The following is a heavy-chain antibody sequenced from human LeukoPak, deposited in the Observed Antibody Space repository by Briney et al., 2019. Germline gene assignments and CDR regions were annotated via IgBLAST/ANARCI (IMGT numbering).Heavy chain of an antibody. CDR3: ARASIAAAGYYFDY. CDR2: MNPNSGNT. V-gene: IGHV1-8*03. J-gene: IGHJ4*02. Sequence: GASVKVSCKASGYTFTSYDINWVRQATGQGLEWMGWMNPNSGNTGYAQKFQGRVTITRNTSISTAYMELNSLRSEDTAVYYCARASIAAAGYYFDYWGQGTLVTVSS. CDR1: GYTFTSYD. D-gene: IGHD6-13*01.